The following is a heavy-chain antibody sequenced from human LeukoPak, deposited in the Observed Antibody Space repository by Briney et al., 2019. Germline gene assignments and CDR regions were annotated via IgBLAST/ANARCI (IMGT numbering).Heavy chain of an antibody. CDR1: GYTFTVYY. CDR2: INLNSGGT. Sequence: ASVKVSCKASGYTFTVYYMHWVRLGPGQGLEWMGWINLNSGGTYYAQKFQGRVTMTRDTSISTAYMDLNSLRSDDTAVYYCAKVPLEFYYDSRGIDYWGQGTLVTVSS. D-gene: IGHD3-22*01. CDR3: AKVPLEFYYDSRGIDY. J-gene: IGHJ4*02. V-gene: IGHV1-2*02.